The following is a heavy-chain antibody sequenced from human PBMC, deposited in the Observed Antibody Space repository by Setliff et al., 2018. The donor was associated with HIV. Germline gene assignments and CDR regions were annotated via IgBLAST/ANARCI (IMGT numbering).Heavy chain of an antibody. Sequence: PSETLSLTCTVSGSSISSYYWSWIRQPAGKGLEWIGHIYTSGSTNYNPSLKSRVTMSVDTSKNQFSLKLSSVTAADTAVYYCARDVPWGDYYYYMDVWGKGTTVTVSS. D-gene: IGHD3-16*01. J-gene: IGHJ6*03. CDR1: GSSISSYY. CDR3: ARDVPWGDYYYYMDV. V-gene: IGHV4-4*07. CDR2: IYTSGST.